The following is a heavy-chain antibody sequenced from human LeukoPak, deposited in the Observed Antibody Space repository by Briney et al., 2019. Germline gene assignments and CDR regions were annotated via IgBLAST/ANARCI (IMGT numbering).Heavy chain of an antibody. D-gene: IGHD3-22*01. Sequence: SQTLSLTCTVSGGSISSGGYYWSWIRQHPGKGLEWIGYIYYSGGTYYNPSLKSRVTISVDTSKNQFSLKLSSVTAADTAVYYCARLSDYYDSSGYLDWGQGTLVTVSS. V-gene: IGHV4-31*03. CDR1: GGSISSGGYY. CDR2: IYYSGGT. CDR3: ARLSDYYDSSGYLD. J-gene: IGHJ4*02.